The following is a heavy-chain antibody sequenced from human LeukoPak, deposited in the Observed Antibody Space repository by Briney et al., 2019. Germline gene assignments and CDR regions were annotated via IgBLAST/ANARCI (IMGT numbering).Heavy chain of an antibody. CDR2: ITRSSSYI. J-gene: IGHJ6*03. Sequence: GGSLRLSCAASGFTFSSYDINWVRQAPGKGLEGVSSITRSSSYINYADSVRGRFTISRDNAKNSLYLQMNSLRAEDTAVYYCARDEEQWLIYYYMDVWGKGTTVTVSS. D-gene: IGHD6-19*01. CDR1: GFTFSSYD. V-gene: IGHV3-21*01. CDR3: ARDEEQWLIYYYMDV.